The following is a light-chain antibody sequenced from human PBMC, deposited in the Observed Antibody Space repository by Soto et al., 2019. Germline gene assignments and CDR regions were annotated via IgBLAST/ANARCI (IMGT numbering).Light chain of an antibody. Sequence: IVLTPPPGTLSLSPGERATLSCRASQSVSNSFFAWYQQKPGQAPRLLIYGASSRATGIPDRFSGSGSGTDFTLTITRLETEDFAVYYCQQYSWAPITFGQGTRLENK. V-gene: IGKV3-20*01. CDR2: GAS. CDR1: QSVSNSF. J-gene: IGKJ5*01. CDR3: QQYSWAPIT.